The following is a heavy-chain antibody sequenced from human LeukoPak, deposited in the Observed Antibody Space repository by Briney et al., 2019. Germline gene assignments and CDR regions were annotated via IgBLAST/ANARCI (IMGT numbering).Heavy chain of an antibody. J-gene: IGHJ4*02. D-gene: IGHD3-10*01. CDR2: IYYSGST. CDR3: ARHHWGSYYPSVFDY. Sequence: PSETLSLTCAVYGGSFSGYYWSWIRQPPGKGLEWIGSIYYSGSTYYNPSLKSRVTISVDTSKNQFSLKLSSVTAADTAVYYCARHHWGSYYPSVFDYWGQGTLVTVSS. V-gene: IGHV4-34*01. CDR1: GGSFSGYY.